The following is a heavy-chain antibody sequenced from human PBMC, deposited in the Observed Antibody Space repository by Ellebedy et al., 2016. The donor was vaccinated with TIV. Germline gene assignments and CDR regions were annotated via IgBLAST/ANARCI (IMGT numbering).Heavy chain of an antibody. Sequence: PGGSLRLSCAASGFNFSTYGMHWVRQAPGKGLEWVGVIWYDGTNEDYLDSVKGRFTISRDNSKNTVYLEMNSLRADDTAMYYCASQLYSSSWYEVRYWGQGTLVTVSS. V-gene: IGHV3-33*01. CDR3: ASQLYSSSWYEVRY. D-gene: IGHD6-13*01. CDR1: GFNFSTYG. CDR2: IWYDGTNE. J-gene: IGHJ4*02.